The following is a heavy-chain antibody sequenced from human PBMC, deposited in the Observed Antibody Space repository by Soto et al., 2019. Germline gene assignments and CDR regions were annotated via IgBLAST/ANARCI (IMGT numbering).Heavy chain of an antibody. CDR2: IYYSGRT. J-gene: IGHJ6*02. D-gene: IGHD3-22*01. CDR1: GGSISSGGYY. Sequence: SYTLSLTCTVSGGSISSGGYYWSWIRQHPGKGLEWIGYIYYSGRTYYNPSLKSRVTISVDTSKNQFSLKLSSVTTADTAVYYCARGNHYYDSSGYYSDYYYGMEVWCQGTTVTVCS. CDR3: ARGNHYYDSSGYYSDYYYGMEV. V-gene: IGHV4-31*03.